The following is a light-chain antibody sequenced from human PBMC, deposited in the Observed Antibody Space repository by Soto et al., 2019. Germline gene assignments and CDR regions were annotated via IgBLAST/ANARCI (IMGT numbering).Light chain of an antibody. CDR1: QSISSY. Sequence: DIQMTQSRSSLSASVGDRVTITCRASQSISSYLNWYQQKPGKAPKLLIYAASSLQSGVPSRFTGSGSGTDFTPTISSLQPEHFATYYCQQSYSTPRTFCQGTKVEIK. CDR2: AAS. CDR3: QQSYSTPRT. J-gene: IGKJ1*01. V-gene: IGKV1-39*01.